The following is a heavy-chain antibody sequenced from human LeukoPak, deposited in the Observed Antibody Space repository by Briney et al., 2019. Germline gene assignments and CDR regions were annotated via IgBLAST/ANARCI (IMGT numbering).Heavy chain of an antibody. V-gene: IGHV3-21*01. D-gene: IGHD5-24*01. CDR1: GFTFSSYS. CDR2: ISSSSSYI. Sequence: GGSLRLSCAASGFTFSSYSMTWVRQAPGKGLEWVSSISSSSSYIYYADSVKGRFTISRDNAKNSLYLQMNSLRAEDTAVYYCARGGDGYNYADYWGQGTLVTVSS. CDR3: ARGGDGYNYADY. J-gene: IGHJ4*02.